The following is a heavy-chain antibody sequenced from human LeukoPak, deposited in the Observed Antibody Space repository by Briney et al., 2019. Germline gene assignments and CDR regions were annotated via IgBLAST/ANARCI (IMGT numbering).Heavy chain of an antibody. J-gene: IGHJ4*02. V-gene: IGHV1-69*05. CDR3: ARRRDGYNYDYFDY. D-gene: IGHD5-24*01. CDR2: IIPIFGTA. Sequence: SVTVSCKASGGTFSSYAISWVRQAPGQGLEWMGGIIPIFGTANYAQKFQGRVTITTDESTSTAYMELSSLRSEDTAVYYCARRRDGYNYDYFDYWGQGTLVTVSS. CDR1: GGTFSSYA.